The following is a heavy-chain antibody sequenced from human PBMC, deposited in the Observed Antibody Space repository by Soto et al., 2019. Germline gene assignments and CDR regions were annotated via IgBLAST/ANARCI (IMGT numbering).Heavy chain of an antibody. J-gene: IGHJ6*02. CDR1: GYTLTELS. D-gene: IGHD2-21*02. CDR3: ATRNPYCGGDCLPAYYSMDV. Sequence: ASVKVSCKVSGYTLTELSMHWVRQAPGKGLEWMGGFDPEDGETIYAQKFQGRVTMTEDTSTDTAYMELSSLRSEDTAVYYCATRNPYCGGDCLPAYYSMDVWGQGTTVTVSS. CDR2: FDPEDGET. V-gene: IGHV1-24*01.